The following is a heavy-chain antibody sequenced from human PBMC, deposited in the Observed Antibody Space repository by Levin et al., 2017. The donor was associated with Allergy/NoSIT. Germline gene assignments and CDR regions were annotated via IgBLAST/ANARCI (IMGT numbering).Heavy chain of an antibody. Sequence: SPTLSLTCTVSGGSIRSYYWSWFRQPPGKGLEWIGYIYYTGSTNYNPSLKSRVTISVDTSKNQFSLILSSVTAADTAVYYCTTSSGWSRPSNWGQGTLVTVSS. D-gene: IGHD6-19*01. CDR2: IYYTGST. CDR3: TTSSGWSRPSN. V-gene: IGHV4-59*08. CDR1: GGSIRSYY. J-gene: IGHJ4*02.